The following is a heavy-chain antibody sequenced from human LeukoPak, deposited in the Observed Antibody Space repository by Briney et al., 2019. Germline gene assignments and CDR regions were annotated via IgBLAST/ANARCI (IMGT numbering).Heavy chain of an antibody. CDR1: GDSISRYY. CDR3: ARGDYDSTEFDY. J-gene: IGHJ4*02. V-gene: IGHV4-59*12. D-gene: IGHD3-22*01. CDR2: IFYSGST. Sequence: SETLSLTCTVSGDSISRYYWSWIRQPPGKGLEWIGYIFYSGSTNYNPSLESRVTISVDTSKNQFSLQLNSVTPEDTAVYYCARGDYDSTEFDYWGQGTLVTVSS.